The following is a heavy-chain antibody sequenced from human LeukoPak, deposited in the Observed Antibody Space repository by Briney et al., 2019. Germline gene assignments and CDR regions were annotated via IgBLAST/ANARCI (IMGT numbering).Heavy chain of an antibody. D-gene: IGHD5-18*01. J-gene: IGHJ4*02. CDR1: GFTVSSNY. V-gene: IGHV3-66*01. CDR3: ARGFSYGYLYFDY. Sequence: QTGGSLRLSCAASGFTVSSNYVSWVRQAPGKGLEWVSVIYSGGSTYYADSVKGRFTISRDNSKNTLYLQMNSLRAEDTAVYYCARGFSYGYLYFDYWGQGTMVTVSS. CDR2: IYSGGST.